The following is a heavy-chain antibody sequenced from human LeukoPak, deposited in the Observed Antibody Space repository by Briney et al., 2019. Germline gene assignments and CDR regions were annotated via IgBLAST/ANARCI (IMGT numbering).Heavy chain of an antibody. J-gene: IGHJ5*02. V-gene: IGHV4-38-2*02. Sequence: SETLSLTPAVPVYSIRGSYLWVGIGQPPGKGLEWIGSTYHPGATYYNPSLRSPVTISVEKSKNEFSLELNSLTAADTAVYYRARDVGLTISDKWFDPWGQGTLVTVSS. CDR2: TYHPGAT. CDR3: ARDVGLTISDKWFDP. D-gene: IGHD3-9*01. CDR1: VYSIRGSYL.